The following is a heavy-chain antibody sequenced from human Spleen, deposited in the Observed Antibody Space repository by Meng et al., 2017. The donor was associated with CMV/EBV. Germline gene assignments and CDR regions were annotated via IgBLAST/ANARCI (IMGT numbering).Heavy chain of an antibody. J-gene: IGHJ4*02. CDR1: GFTFSVYS. D-gene: IGHD3-22*01. V-gene: IGHV3-21*06. CDR2: ISSSSSFI. Sequence: GESLKISCAASGFTFSVYSMNWVRQAPGKGLEWVSSISSSSSFIYYGDSMKGRLTISRDNAENSLYLQMNGLRAEDTAVYYCARERGYDSSGYYTTTYFDYWGQGTLVTVSS. CDR3: ARERGYDSSGYYTTTYFDY.